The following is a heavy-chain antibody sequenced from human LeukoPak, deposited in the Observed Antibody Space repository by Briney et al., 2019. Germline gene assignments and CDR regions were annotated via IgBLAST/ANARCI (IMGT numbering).Heavy chain of an antibody. D-gene: IGHD6-13*01. J-gene: IGHJ6*02. Sequence: ASVKVSCKASGYTFTSYDINWVRQAPGQGLEWMGWMNPNSANTGYAQKFQGGVTMTRNTSISTAYMELSSLRSEDTAVYYCARLASSSWPLYYYYGMDVWGQGTTVTGSS. CDR2: MNPNSANT. CDR1: GYTFTSYD. CDR3: ARLASSSWPLYYYYGMDV. V-gene: IGHV1-8*01.